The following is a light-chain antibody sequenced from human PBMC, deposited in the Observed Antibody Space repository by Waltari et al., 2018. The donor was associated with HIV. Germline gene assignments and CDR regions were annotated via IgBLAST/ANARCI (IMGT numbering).Light chain of an antibody. Sequence: QSVLPQPPSVSGAPGQRVTIYCTGSSSNIGADYDVHWYQQLHGTAPKLLFSCNKNRPSGVPDLLSAAASGTSAALAIPGLEPGDEADYFCQTYDSPPDAAVVFGGGTKHTVL. CDR3: QTYDSPPDAAVV. V-gene: IGLV1-40*01. J-gene: IGLJ2*01. CDR1: SSNIGADYD. CDR2: CNK.